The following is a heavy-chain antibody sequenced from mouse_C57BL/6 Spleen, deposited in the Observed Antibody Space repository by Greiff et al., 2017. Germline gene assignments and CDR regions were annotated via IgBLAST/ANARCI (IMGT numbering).Heavy chain of an antibody. CDR2: LYPGSGST. V-gene: IGHV1-55*01. D-gene: IGHD1-1*01. CDR3: ARASTVVAKDWYFDV. J-gene: IGHJ1*03. CDR1: GYTFTSYW. Sequence: QVQLQQPGAELVKPGASVKMSCKASGYTFTSYWITWVKQRPGQGLEWIGDLYPGSGSTNYNEKFKSKATLTVDTSSSTAYMQLSSLTSEDSAVYYCARASTVVAKDWYFDVWGTGTTVTVSS.